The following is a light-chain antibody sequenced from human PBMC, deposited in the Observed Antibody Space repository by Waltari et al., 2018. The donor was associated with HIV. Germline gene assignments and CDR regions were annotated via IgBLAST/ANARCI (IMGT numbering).Light chain of an antibody. CDR3: QQSYSTPLA. CDR2: AAS. Sequence: EIHMTQSPSPLSASVGDRVTITCRASQSISSYLNWYQQKPGKAPKRLIYAASSLQSGVPSRFSGSGSGTDFTLTISSLQPEDFATYYCQQSYSTPLAFGPGTKVDIK. J-gene: IGKJ3*01. V-gene: IGKV1-39*01. CDR1: QSISSY.